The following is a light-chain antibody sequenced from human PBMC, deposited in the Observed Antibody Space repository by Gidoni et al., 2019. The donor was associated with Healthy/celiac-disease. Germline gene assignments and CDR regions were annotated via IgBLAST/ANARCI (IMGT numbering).Light chain of an antibody. Sequence: QSVLYSSNNKNYLAWYQQKPGQPPKLLIYWASTRESGVPDRFSGSGSGTDFTLTISSLQAEDEAVYYCQQYYSTPRTFGQGTKVEIK. V-gene: IGKV4-1*01. J-gene: IGKJ1*01. CDR2: WAS. CDR3: QQYYSTPRT. CDR1: QSVLYSSNNKNY.